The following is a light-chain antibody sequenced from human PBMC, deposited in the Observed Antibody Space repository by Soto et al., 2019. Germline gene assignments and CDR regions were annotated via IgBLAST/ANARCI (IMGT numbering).Light chain of an antibody. CDR3: QQYNNWPPYT. V-gene: IGKV3-15*01. J-gene: IGKJ2*01. Sequence: EIVFAQSPSPPSFSPRERAPPSRRASQSVSSNLAWYQQKPGQTPRLLIYGASTRATGIPARFSGSGSGTEFTLTISSLQSEDYAVYYCQQYNNWPPYTFGQGTKVDI. CDR2: GAS. CDR1: QSVSSN.